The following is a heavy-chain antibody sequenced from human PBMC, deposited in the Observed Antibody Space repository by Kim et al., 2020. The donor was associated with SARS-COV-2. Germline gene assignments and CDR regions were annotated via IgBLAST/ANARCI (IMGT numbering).Heavy chain of an antibody. V-gene: IGHV5-51*01. CDR1: GYNFATYW. J-gene: IGHJ4*02. Sequence: GESLKISCKASGYNFATYWIGWVRQMPGKGLEWMGVIFPADSDTRYSPSFQGQVTISADKSISTAYLQWSSLKASDTAIYYCTKHHTTVSSWGVDLWGQGTLVTVSS. CDR2: IFPADSDT. D-gene: IGHD1-1*01. CDR3: TKHHTTVSSWGVDL.